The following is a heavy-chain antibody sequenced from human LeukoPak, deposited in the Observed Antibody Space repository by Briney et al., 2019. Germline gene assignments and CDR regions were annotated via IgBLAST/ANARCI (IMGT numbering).Heavy chain of an antibody. CDR3: ARDRRIRDYDSSGATFDY. CDR1: GGTFSSYA. Sequence: GASVKVSCKASGGTFSSYAITWVRQAPGQGPEWMGGIIPIFGTANYAQEFQGRVTITADESTSTAYMELSSLRSEDTAVYYCARDRRIRDYDSSGATFDYWGQGTLVTVSS. J-gene: IGHJ4*02. D-gene: IGHD3-22*01. CDR2: IIPIFGTA. V-gene: IGHV1-69*13.